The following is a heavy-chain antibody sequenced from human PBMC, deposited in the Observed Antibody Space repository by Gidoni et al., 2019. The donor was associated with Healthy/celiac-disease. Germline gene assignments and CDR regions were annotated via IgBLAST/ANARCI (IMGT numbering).Heavy chain of an antibody. D-gene: IGHD6-13*01. CDR3: AREGVIAAAGMGYFDL. V-gene: IGHV3-33*01. CDR1: GFTLSSSG. Sequence: QVPLVESGGGVVQPGRSLSLPCAASGFTLSSSGMHWVRQAPGQGLEGVAVIWYDGSNKYYADSVKGRFTISRDNSKNTLYLQMNSLRAEDTAVYYCAREGVIAAAGMGYFDLWGRGTLVTVSS. CDR2: IWYDGSNK. J-gene: IGHJ2*01.